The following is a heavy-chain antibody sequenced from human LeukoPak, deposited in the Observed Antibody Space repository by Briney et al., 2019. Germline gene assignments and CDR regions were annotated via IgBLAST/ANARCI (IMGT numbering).Heavy chain of an antibody. Sequence: PSETLSLTCAVYGGSFSAYYWSWIRQPPGKGLEWIGEINYGGSTNYNPSLKSRVTISVDTSKNQFSLKLSSVTAADTAVYYCARDDRRGDYYYYGMDVWGQGTTVTVSS. CDR1: GGSFSAYY. CDR2: INYGGST. V-gene: IGHV4-34*01. J-gene: IGHJ6*02. D-gene: IGHD3-10*01. CDR3: ARDDRRGDYYYYGMDV.